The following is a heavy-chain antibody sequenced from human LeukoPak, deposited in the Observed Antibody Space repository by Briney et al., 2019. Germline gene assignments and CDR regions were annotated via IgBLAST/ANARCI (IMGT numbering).Heavy chain of an antibody. CDR1: GFTFSSYA. V-gene: IGHV3-23*01. J-gene: IGHJ4*02. CDR2: ISGSGGST. CDR3: AKRSPYGDYYFDY. Sequence: LTGGSLRLSCAASGFTFSSYAMSWVRQAPGKGLEWVSAISGSGGSTYHADSVKGRFTISRDNSKNTLYLQMNSLRAEDTAVYYCAKRSPYGDYYFDYWGQGTLVTVSS. D-gene: IGHD4-17*01.